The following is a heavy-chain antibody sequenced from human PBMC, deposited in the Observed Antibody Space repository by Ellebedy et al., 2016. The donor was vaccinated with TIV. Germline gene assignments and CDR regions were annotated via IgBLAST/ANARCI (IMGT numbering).Heavy chain of an antibody. CDR3: PRHWDKYNANCGGGGMDV. V-gene: IGHV4-39*01. J-gene: IGHJ6*02. Sequence: SETLSLTCDVSGGSISSSTEYWAWVRQPPGKGPEWIGSIFYSGSTHYNPSLSSRLTMSVDTSKNQFSLKLRSGTAADTAMYYCPRHWDKYNANCGGGGMDVWGQGTTITVSS. CDR2: IFYSGST. D-gene: IGHD2-21*01. CDR1: GGSISSSTEY.